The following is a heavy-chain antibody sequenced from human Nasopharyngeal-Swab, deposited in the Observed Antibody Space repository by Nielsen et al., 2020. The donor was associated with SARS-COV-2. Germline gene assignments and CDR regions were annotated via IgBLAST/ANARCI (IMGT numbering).Heavy chain of an antibody. D-gene: IGHD5-12*01. CDR3: AKGGYSGYDPLGMDV. J-gene: IGHJ6*02. Sequence: WIRQPPGKGLEWVAVISYGGSNKYYADSAKGRFTISRDNSKNTLYLQMNSLRAEDTAVYYCAKGGYSGYDPLGMDVWGQGTTVTVSS. CDR2: ISYGGSNK. V-gene: IGHV3-30*18.